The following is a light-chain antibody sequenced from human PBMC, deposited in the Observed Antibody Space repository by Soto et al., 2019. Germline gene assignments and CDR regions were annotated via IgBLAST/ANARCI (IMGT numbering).Light chain of an antibody. CDR1: QSVSNSY. Sequence: IVVTRSPGALSLSPVDIPPLSCRASQSVSNSYLAWYQQKPGQAPRLLIYGASNRATGIPDRFSGTGSGTEFTLTISSLQSEDFALYYCQQYNDWPLTFGQGTKVDIK. CDR3: QQYNDWPLT. V-gene: IGKV3D-15*01. J-gene: IGKJ1*01. CDR2: GAS.